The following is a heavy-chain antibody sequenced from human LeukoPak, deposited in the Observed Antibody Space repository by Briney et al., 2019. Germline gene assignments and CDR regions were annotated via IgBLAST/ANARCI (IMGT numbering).Heavy chain of an antibody. J-gene: IGHJ4*02. D-gene: IGHD6-13*01. CDR2: ISSSSYI. CDR3: ARDLIKQQLVARPDY. V-gene: IGHV3-21*01. Sequence: GGSLRLSCAASGFTFSSYSMNWVRQAPGKGLEWVSSISSSSYIYYADSVKGRFTISRDNAKNSLYLQMNSLRAEDTAVYYCARDLIKQQLVARPDYWGQGTLVTVSS. CDR1: GFTFSSYS.